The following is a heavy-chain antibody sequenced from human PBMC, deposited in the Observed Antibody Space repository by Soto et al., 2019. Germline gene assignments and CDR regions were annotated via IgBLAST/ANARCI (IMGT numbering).Heavy chain of an antibody. V-gene: IGHV4-4*02. CDR2: IYHSGST. J-gene: IGHJ2*01. D-gene: IGHD3-10*01. CDR1: SGSISSSNW. Sequence: QVQLQESGPGLVKPSGTLSLTCAVSSGSISSSNWWSWVRQPPGKGLEGIGEIYHSGSTNYNPSPKSRVTISVDKSKNQFSLKLSSVTAADTAVYYCARDPRGSGSYYKRDWYFDLWGRGTLVTVSS. CDR3: ARDPRGSGSYYKRDWYFDL.